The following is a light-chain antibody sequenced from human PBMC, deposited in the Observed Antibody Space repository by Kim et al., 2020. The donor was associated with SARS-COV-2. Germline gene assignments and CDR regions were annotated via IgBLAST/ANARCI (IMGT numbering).Light chain of an antibody. Sequence: SYELTQPLSVSVALGQTARITCGGNNIGSKNVHWYQQKPGQAPVLVIYGDSNRPSGIPERFSGSNSGNTATLTISRAQAGDEADYYCQVWDSSTARYGFG. V-gene: IGLV3-9*01. CDR2: GDS. J-gene: IGLJ1*01. CDR3: QVWDSSTARYG. CDR1: NIGSKN.